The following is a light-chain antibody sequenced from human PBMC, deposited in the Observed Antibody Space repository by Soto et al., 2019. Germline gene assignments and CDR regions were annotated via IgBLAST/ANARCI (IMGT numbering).Light chain of an antibody. CDR1: SSNIGAGFD. CDR2: SNT. Sequence: QAVVTQSPSVSGAPGQRVTLPCTGSSSNIGAGFDVHWYQQLPGTAPKLLIYSNTNRPSGVPDRFSGSKSGTSASLAITGLQAEDEADYYCQSYDSSLSGYVVFGGGTKVTVL. CDR3: QSYDSSLSGYVV. J-gene: IGLJ2*01. V-gene: IGLV1-40*01.